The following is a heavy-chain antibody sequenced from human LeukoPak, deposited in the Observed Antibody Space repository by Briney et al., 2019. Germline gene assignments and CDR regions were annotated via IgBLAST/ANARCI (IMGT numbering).Heavy chain of an antibody. V-gene: IGHV4-61*01. CDR3: ATSGSGSIGYFDY. D-gene: IGHD3-10*01. Sequence: SETLSLTCTVSGGSVSSGSYYWSWIRQPPGKGLEWIGYIYYSGSTNYNPCLKSRVTISVDTSKNQFSLKLSSVTAADTAVYYCATSGSGSIGYFDYWGQGTLVTVSS. J-gene: IGHJ4*02. CDR1: GGSVSSGSYY. CDR2: IYYSGST.